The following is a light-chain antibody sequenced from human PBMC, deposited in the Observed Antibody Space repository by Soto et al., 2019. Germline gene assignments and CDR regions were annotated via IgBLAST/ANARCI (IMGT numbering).Light chain of an antibody. V-gene: IGLV1-44*01. CDR3: AAWDASLGGFYV. CDR1: RSSVGSNT. CDR2: SNN. Sequence: QSVLTQLPSASGTPGQRVTISCSGSRSSVGSNTVNWYQHLPGTAPKLLIYSNNHRPSGVPDRFSASKAGASASLAISGLQSEDEGDYYCAAWDASLGGFYVFGSGTKLTVL. J-gene: IGLJ1*01.